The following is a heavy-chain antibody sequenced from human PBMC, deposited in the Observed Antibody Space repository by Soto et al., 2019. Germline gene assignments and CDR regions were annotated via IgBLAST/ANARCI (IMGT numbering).Heavy chain of an antibody. V-gene: IGHV2-5*02. D-gene: IGHD4-17*01. CDR3: AHRTTTVTWWFDP. J-gene: IGHJ5*02. CDR1: GFSLNTSGVG. CDR2: FYCDDDK. Sequence: QITLKESGPTLVKPTQTLTLTCTFSGFSLNTSGVGVGWIRQPPGKALEWLALFYCDDDKRYTPYLKSRLSISKDTSQYHVVLKLTTLDPADTATYFCAHRTTTVTWWFDPWCQGTLVTVSS.